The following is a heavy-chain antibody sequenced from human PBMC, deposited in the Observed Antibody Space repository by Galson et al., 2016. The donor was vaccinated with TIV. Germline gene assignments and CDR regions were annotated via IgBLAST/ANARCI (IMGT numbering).Heavy chain of an antibody. D-gene: IGHD2-2*01. J-gene: IGHJ5*02. CDR1: GFTVGNNY. CDR2: MYSGGDT. CDR3: ARMLFDIVGAPAATPTGYFDP. Sequence: SLRLSCAASGFTVGNNYMGWVRQPPGKGLEWVAAMYSGGDTVYADSVKGRFTISRDNAQTSLYLQMDSLRAEDTAVYYCARMLFDIVGAPAATPTGYFDPWGQGTLVTVSS. V-gene: IGHV3-53*03.